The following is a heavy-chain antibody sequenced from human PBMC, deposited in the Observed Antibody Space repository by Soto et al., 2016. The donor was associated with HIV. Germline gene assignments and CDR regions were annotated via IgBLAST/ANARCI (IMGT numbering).Heavy chain of an antibody. Sequence: EVQLVESGGGLVQPGGSLRLSCAASGFTVSSNYMNWVRQAPGKGLEWVSLIYSGGSTDYADSVKGRFTISRDNSKNTLYLQMNSLRAEDTAVYYCATDSGSALGAFDIVGPRDNGHRLF. CDR3: ATDSGSALGAFDI. CDR2: IYSGGST. CDR1: GFTVSSNY. J-gene: IGHJ3*02. D-gene: IGHD1-26*01. V-gene: IGHV3-66*01.